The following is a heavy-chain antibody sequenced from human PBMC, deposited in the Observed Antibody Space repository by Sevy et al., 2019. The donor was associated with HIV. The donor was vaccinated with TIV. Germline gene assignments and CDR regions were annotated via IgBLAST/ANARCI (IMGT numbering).Heavy chain of an antibody. J-gene: IGHJ4*02. D-gene: IGHD6-13*01. CDR1: GFTFSDHY. V-gene: IGHV3-72*01. Sequence: GGSLRPSCAASGFTFSDHYMEWVRQAPGKGLEWIGRTRNKADGYTTEYAASVKGRFTISRDDSKNSLYLQMNSLKTEDTAVYYCTTHAGIAAAGRVFDYWGQGTLVTVSS. CDR2: TRNKADGYTT. CDR3: TTHAGIAAAGRVFDY.